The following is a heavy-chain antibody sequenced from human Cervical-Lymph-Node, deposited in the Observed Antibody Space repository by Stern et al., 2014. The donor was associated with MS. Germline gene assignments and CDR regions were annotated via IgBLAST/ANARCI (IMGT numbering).Heavy chain of an antibody. D-gene: IGHD4-17*01. CDR1: GDSFASYP. V-gene: IGHV1-46*03. J-gene: IGHJ5*02. CDR2: VNPTDGRT. CDR3: ATPLPYAT. Sequence: QVQLVQSGAEVKKPGASVKVSCKASGDSFASYPIHWLRQAPGQGPACMGIVNPTDGRTTYAQTLQGRVTMTRDTSTRTVYMELSSLRPEDTAMYFCATPLPYATWGQGTRVTVSS.